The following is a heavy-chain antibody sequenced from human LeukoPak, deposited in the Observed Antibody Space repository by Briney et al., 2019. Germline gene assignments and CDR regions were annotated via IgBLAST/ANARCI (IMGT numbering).Heavy chain of an antibody. CDR2: ISSSSSYI. Sequence: GGSLRLSCAASGFTFSSYIMNWVRQAPGKGLEWVSSISSSSSYIYYADSVKGRFTISRDNAKNSLYLQRNSLRAEDTAVYYCARDVGYRNYLGAFDIWGQGTMVTVSS. V-gene: IGHV3-21*01. J-gene: IGHJ3*02. D-gene: IGHD4-11*01. CDR3: ARDVGYRNYLGAFDI. CDR1: GFTFSSYI.